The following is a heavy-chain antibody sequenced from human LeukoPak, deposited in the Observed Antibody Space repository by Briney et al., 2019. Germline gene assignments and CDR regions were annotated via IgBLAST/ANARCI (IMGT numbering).Heavy chain of an antibody. Sequence: PGGSLRLSCAASGFTFSSYGMHWGRQAPGKGLEWGAVISYDGSNKYYADSVKGRFTISRDNSKNTLYLQMNSLRAEDTAVYYCAKDTGSSGWADFAYWGQGTLVTVSS. V-gene: IGHV3-30*18. CDR2: ISYDGSNK. CDR1: GFTFSSYG. J-gene: IGHJ4*02. CDR3: AKDTGSSGWADFAY. D-gene: IGHD6-19*01.